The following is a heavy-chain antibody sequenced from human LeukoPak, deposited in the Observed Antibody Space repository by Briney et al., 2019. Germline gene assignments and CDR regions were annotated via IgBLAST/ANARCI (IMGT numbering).Heavy chain of an antibody. Sequence: GSLRLSCEVSGLIFSNFAMAWVRQAPGKGLEWLSLITGTSGKTYYAASVKGRFTISRDNSKNMVYLQMDNLRAEDTALYYCAKDHVNAGRLDYWGQGTPVTVS. J-gene: IGHJ4*02. CDR1: GLIFSNFA. CDR3: AKDHVNAGRLDY. V-gene: IGHV3-23*01. D-gene: IGHD6-13*01. CDR2: ITGTSGKT.